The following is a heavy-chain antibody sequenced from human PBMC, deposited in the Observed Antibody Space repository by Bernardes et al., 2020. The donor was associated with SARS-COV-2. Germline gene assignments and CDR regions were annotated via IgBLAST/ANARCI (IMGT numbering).Heavy chain of an antibody. CDR2: IYSGDDA. CDR3: AKDRGAGYCIRSGCYSDGFDV. D-gene: IGHD2-15*01. J-gene: IGHJ3*01. CDR1: AYSVGTNY. Sequence: GGSLRLSCALSAYSVGTNYMGWVRQAPGKGLEWVSVIYSGDDAYHADSVRGRFTISRDSARNTLVLQMNTLRGEDTALYFCAKDRGAGYCIRSGCYSDGFDVWGPGTMVTVSS. V-gene: IGHV3-66*01.